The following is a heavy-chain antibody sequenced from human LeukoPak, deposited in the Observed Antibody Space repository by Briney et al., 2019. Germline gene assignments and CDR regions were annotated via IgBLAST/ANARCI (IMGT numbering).Heavy chain of an antibody. CDR1: GFTFSSYA. CDR2: ISSNGGNT. D-gene: IGHD3-22*01. Sequence: GGSLRLSCAASGFTFSSYAMHWVRQAPGKGLEYVSAISSNGGNTYYANSVKGRFTISRDNSKNTLYLQMGSLRAEDMAVYYCARGYYDSSGYYYVGYFQHWGQGTLVTVSS. CDR3: ARGYYDSSGYYYVGYFQH. J-gene: IGHJ1*01. V-gene: IGHV3-64*01.